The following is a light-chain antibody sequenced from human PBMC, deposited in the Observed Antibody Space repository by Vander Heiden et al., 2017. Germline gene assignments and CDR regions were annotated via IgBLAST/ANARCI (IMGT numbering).Light chain of an antibody. CDR3: QQYNSWT. CDR1: QSISSW. Sequence: DIQMIQSPSTLSASVGYRVTITCRASQSISSWLAWYQQKPGKAPKLLIYKASSLESGVPSRFSGSGSGTEFTLTISSLQPDDFATYYCQQYNSWTFGQGTKVEIK. CDR2: KAS. J-gene: IGKJ1*01. V-gene: IGKV1-5*03.